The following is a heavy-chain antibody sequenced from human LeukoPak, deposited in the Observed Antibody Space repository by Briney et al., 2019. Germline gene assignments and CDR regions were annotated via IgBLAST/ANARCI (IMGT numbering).Heavy chain of an antibody. CDR3: ARGREMATPDAFDI. CDR2: INHSGST. V-gene: IGHV4-34*01. Sequence: SETLSLTCAVYGGSFSGYYWSWIRQPPGKGLEWIGEINHSGSTNYNPSLKSRVTISVDTSKNQFSLKLSSVTAADTAVYYCARGREMATPDAFDIWGQGTMVTVSS. D-gene: IGHD5-24*01. J-gene: IGHJ3*02. CDR1: GGSFSGYY.